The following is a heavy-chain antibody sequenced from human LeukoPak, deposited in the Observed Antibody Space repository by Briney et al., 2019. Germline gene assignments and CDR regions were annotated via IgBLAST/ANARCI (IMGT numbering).Heavy chain of an antibody. V-gene: IGHV3-48*02. D-gene: IGHD3-10*01. CDR2: ISSSGTTV. CDR3: VMVRGVSFDY. CDR1: GFSFSGYN. J-gene: IGHJ4*02. Sequence: PGGSRRLCCAASGFSFSGYNMNWARQAPGKGLEWVSYISSSGTTVYYADSVKGRFTISRDNAKNSLYLQMNSLRDEDTAVYYCVMVRGVSFDYWGQGTLVTVSS.